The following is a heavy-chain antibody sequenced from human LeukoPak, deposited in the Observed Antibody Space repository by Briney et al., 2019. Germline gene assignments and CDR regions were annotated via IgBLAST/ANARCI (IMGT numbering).Heavy chain of an antibody. V-gene: IGHV1-2*02. CDR2: INPKSGGT. CDR1: GYIVSGYY. D-gene: IGHD3-3*01. Sequence: ASVKVSCKASGYIVSGYYMHWVRQAPGQGLEWMGWINPKSGGTNYAQQFQGRVTMTRDTSISTAYMELSRLRSDDTAVYYCARSTTIFGVLIPSGWFDPWGQGTLVTVSS. J-gene: IGHJ5*02. CDR3: ARSTTIFGVLIPSGWFDP.